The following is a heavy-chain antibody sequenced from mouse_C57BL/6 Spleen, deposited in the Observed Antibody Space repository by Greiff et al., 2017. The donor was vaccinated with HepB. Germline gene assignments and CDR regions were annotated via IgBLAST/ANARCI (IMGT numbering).Heavy chain of an antibody. CDR1: GFTFSSYA. Sequence: EVKVVESGGGLVKPGGSLKLSCAASGFTFSSYAMSWVRQTPEKRLEWVATISDGGSYTYYPDNVKGRFTISRDNAKNNLYLQMSHLKSEDTAMYYCARDRDGSRFDYWGQGTTLTVSS. D-gene: IGHD1-1*01. V-gene: IGHV5-4*01. CDR2: ISDGGSYT. CDR3: ARDRDGSRFDY. J-gene: IGHJ2*01.